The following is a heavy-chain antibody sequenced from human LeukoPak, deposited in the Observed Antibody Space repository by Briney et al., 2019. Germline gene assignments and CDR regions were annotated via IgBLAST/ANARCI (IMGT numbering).Heavy chain of an antibody. CDR1: GYTFTSYY. J-gene: IGHJ4*02. CDR3: ARSATRDGYDY. CDR2: INPSGGST. V-gene: IGHV1-46*01. D-gene: IGHD5-24*01. Sequence: ASVKVSWKASGYTFTSYYMHWVRQAPGQGLEWMGIINPSGGSTSYAQKFQGRVTMTRDTSTSTVYMELSSLRSEDTAVYYCARSATRDGYDYWGQGTLVTVSS.